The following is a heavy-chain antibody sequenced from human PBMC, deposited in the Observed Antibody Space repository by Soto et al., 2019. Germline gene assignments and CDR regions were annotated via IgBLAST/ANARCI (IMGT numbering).Heavy chain of an antibody. CDR2: IYSGGST. CDR3: ARGGAAAGYYFDY. D-gene: IGHD6-13*01. V-gene: IGHV3-53*01. Sequence: GGSLRLSCAASGFTVSSNYMSWVRQAPGKGLEWVSVIYSGGSTYYADSVKGRFTISRDNSKNTLYLQMNSLRAEDTAVYYCARGGAAAGYYFDYWGQGTLVTVSS. CDR1: GFTVSSNY. J-gene: IGHJ4*02.